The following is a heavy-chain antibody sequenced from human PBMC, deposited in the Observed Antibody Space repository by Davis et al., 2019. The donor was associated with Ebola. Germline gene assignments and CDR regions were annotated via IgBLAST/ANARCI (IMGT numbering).Heavy chain of an antibody. Sequence: AASVKVSCKTSGGTFSNYIISWVRQAPGQGLEWMGRIIPVVDTKDYAQKFQGRVTLTADKATNTAYMELSGLRFDDTAVYYCARGKWIDPWGQGTLVSVTS. CDR2: IIPVVDTK. CDR1: GGTFSNYI. J-gene: IGHJ5*02. CDR3: ARGKWIDP. V-gene: IGHV1-69*08.